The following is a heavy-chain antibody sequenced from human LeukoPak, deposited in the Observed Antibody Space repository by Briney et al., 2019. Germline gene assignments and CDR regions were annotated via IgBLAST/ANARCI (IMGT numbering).Heavy chain of an antibody. CDR3: ASFFCSSTSCYFGYFDY. J-gene: IGHJ4*02. V-gene: IGHV1-18*01. D-gene: IGHD2-2*01. Sequence: ASVKVSCKASGYTFTSYGISWVRQAPGQGLEWMGWISAYNGNTNYAQKLQGRVTMTIDTSTSTAYMELRSLRSDDTAVYYCASFFCSSTSCYFGYFDYWGQGTLVTVSS. CDR2: ISAYNGNT. CDR1: GYTFTSYG.